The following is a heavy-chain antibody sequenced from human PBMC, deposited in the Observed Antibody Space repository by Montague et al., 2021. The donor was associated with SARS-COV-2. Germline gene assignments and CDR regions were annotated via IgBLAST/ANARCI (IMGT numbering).Heavy chain of an antibody. CDR2: ISISDGNT. J-gene: IGHJ3*02. D-gene: IGHD6-13*01. Sequence: FLRLSCAASGFTFSSYAMSWVRQAPGKGLEWVSTISISDGNTYYADSVKGRFTISRDKSKNTLYLQMNSLRAEDTAVYYGAKDRQLVGDDAFDIWGQGTMVTVSS. V-gene: IGHV3-23*01. CDR1: GFTFSSYA. CDR3: AKDRQLVGDDAFDI.